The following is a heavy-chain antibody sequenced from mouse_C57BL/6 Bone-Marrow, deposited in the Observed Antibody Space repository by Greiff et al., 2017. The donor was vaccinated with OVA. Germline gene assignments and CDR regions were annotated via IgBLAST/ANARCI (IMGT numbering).Heavy chain of an antibody. J-gene: IGHJ2*01. Sequence: EVQGVESGGDLVKPGGSLKLSCAASGFTFSSYGMSWVRQTPDKRLEWVATISSGGSYTYYPDSVKGRFTISSDTAKNTLYLQRSSLKSEDAARYYGARHGDYGSFFDYWGQGTTLTVSS. D-gene: IGHD1-1*01. CDR2: ISSGGSYT. CDR1: GFTFSSYG. V-gene: IGHV5-6*01. CDR3: ARHGDYGSFFDY.